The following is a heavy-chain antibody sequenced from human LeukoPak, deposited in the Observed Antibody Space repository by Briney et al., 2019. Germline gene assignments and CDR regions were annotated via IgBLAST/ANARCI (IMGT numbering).Heavy chain of an antibody. D-gene: IGHD6-13*01. CDR1: TFTLNNYW. V-gene: IGHV3-7*05. CDR3: ASRAGYTGSWSAFDY. CDR2: ITQDGSEK. Sequence: PGESLSPSCTASTFTLNNYWMSCVRQAAREGLEWVANITQDGSEKYPEYSEKGRFPITSDNAKNSLYLQMNSMRAEDTAVYYCASRAGYTGSWSAFDYWGQGTLVTVSS. J-gene: IGHJ4*02.